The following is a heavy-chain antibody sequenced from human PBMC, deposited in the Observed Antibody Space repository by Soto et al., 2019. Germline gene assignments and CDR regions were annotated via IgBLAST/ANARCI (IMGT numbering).Heavy chain of an antibody. CDR2: SYWDDDK. D-gene: IGHD2-21*01. J-gene: IGHJ3*01. Sequence: QITLKESGPTLVKPTQTLTLTCNFSGFSLTTDGVGVGWIRQPPGKSLEWLALSYWDDDKRYNSSLKNRLTVTKDTSRNRVVLTMTSMEPVDTATYFCAHSFVSWYGFDLWGHGTTVTVSS. CDR1: GFSLTTDGVG. CDR3: AHSFVSWYGFDL. V-gene: IGHV2-5*02.